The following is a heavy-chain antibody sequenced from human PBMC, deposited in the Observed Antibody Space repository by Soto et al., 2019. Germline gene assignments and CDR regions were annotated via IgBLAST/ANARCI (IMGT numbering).Heavy chain of an antibody. V-gene: IGHV4-30-4*01. J-gene: IGHJ4*02. CDR3: ARRQTEGVWGSYRPFDY. D-gene: IGHD3-16*02. Sequence: QVQLQESGPGLVKPSQTLSLTCTVSGGSISSGDYYWSWIRQPPGKGLEWIGYIYYSGSTYYNPSLKSRVTISVDTSKNQFSLKLSSVTAADTAVYYCARRQTEGVWGSYRPFDYWGQGTLVTVSS. CDR1: GGSISSGDYY. CDR2: IYYSGST.